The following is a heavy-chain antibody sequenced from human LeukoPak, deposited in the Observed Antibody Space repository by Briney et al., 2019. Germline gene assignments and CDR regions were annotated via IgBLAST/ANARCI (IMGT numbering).Heavy chain of an antibody. V-gene: IGHV4-59*12. D-gene: IGHD3-9*01. CDR3: ATSSISRYSDY. CDR1: GGSISSYY. CDR2: IYYSVST. J-gene: IGHJ4*02. Sequence: SETLSLTCTVSGGSISSYYWNWIRQPPGKGLEWIGYIYYSVSTNYNPSLKSRVTISVDKSKNQFSLKLSSVTAADTAVYYCATSSISRYSDYWGQGTLVSVSS.